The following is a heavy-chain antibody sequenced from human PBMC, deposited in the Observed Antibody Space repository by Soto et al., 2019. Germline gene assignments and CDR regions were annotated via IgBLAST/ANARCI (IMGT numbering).Heavy chain of an antibody. CDR1: GFTFSSYG. V-gene: IGHV3-21*06. CDR2: ISSSSTYI. Sequence: PGGSLRLSCAASGFTFSSYGLNWVRQAPGKGLEWVSSISSSSTYIYYADSVKGRFTVSRDNAKNSLYLQMNSLRVEDTAVYYCARGAAPGFDYWGQGTLVTVSS. J-gene: IGHJ4*02. CDR3: ARGAAPGFDY.